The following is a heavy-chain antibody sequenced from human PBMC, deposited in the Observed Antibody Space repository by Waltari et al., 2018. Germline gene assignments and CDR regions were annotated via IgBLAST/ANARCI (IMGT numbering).Heavy chain of an antibody. CDR1: GFTFSSYW. CDR2: IKQDGSEK. V-gene: IGHV3-7*01. J-gene: IGHJ3*02. Sequence: EVQLVESGGGLVQPGGSLRLSCAASGFTFSSYWMSWVRQAPGKGLEWVANIKQDGSEKYYVDSVKGRFTISRDNAKNSLYLQMNSLRAEDTAVYYCAREGSYDSSGYSWAFDIWGQGTMVTVSS. D-gene: IGHD3-22*01. CDR3: AREGSYDSSGYSWAFDI.